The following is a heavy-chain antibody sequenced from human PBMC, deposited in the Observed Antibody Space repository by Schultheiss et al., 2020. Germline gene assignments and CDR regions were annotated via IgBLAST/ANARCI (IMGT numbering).Heavy chain of an antibody. V-gene: IGHV4-39*01. CDR1: GGSISSGSYY. CDR3: ARQLESWFDP. CDR2: IYYSGST. Sequence: SETLSLTCAVSGGSISSGSYYWSWIRQPAGKGLEWIGSIYYSGSTYYNPSLKSRVTISVDTSKNQFSLKLSSVTAADTAVYYCARQLESWFDPWGQGTLVTVSS. J-gene: IGHJ5*02.